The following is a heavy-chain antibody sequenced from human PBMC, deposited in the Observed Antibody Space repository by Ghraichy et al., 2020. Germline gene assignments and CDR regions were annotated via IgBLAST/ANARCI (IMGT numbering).Heavy chain of an antibody. CDR1: GFTFSSYA. D-gene: IGHD3-9*01. Sequence: GGSLRLSCAASGFTFSSYAMSWVRQAPGKGLEWVSAISGSGGSTYYADSVKGRFTISRDNSKNTLYLQMNSLRAEDTAVYYCAKDLPPNYDILTGYYIGSDYYYYGMDVWGQGTTVTVSS. CDR2: ISGSGGST. J-gene: IGHJ6*02. CDR3: AKDLPPNYDILTGYYIGSDYYYYGMDV. V-gene: IGHV3-23*01.